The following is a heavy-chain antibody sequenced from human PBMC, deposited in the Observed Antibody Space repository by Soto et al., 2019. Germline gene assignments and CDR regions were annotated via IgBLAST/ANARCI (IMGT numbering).Heavy chain of an antibody. CDR1: GGSISSGDYY. J-gene: IGHJ5*01. CDR3: VRLIGNSWLDS. V-gene: IGHV4-30-4*01. D-gene: IGHD2-8*01. CDR2: IYYSGST. Sequence: SETLSLTCTVSGGSISSGDYYWSWIRQPPGKGLEWIGYIYYSGSTYYNPSLKSRVTISVDISNNQVSLHLNSVTPDDTAVYYCVRLIGNSWLDSWGQGTLVTVSS.